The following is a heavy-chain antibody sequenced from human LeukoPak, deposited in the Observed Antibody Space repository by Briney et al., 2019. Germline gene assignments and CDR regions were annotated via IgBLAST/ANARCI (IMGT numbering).Heavy chain of an antibody. CDR2: IGTAGDT. CDR3: ARDHQVFGVVTRDY. D-gene: IGHD3-3*01. J-gene: IGHJ4*02. Sequence: GGSLRLSCAASGFTFSRYDMHWVRQGTGKGLEWVSTIGTAGDTYYEASVKGRFTISRENAKNSLYLQMNSLRAGDTAVYYCARDHQVFGVVTRDYWGQGTLVTVSS. V-gene: IGHV3-13*01. CDR1: GFTFSRYD.